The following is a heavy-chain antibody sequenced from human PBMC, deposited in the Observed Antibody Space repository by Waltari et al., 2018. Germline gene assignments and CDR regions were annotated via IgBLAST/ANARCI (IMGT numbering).Heavy chain of an antibody. V-gene: IGHV3-53*01. D-gene: IGHD5-12*01. CDR1: GFTVGTNY. J-gene: IGHJ5*02. Sequence: EAQLVESGGGLIHPGGSLRLSCAVSGFTVGTNYMSWVRQAPGKGLECVSVIYSGVSTNYADSVRGRFTISRDNSKNTLFLEMNSLTAEDTAVYYCARDPPGMATIGSWGQGTLVTVSS. CDR2: IYSGVST. CDR3: ARDPPGMATIGS.